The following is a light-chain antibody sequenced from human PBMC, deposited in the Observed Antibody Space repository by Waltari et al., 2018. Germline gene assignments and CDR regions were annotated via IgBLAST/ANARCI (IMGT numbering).Light chain of an antibody. V-gene: IGLV2-14*03. J-gene: IGLJ2*01. CDR1: TSDFDDSYY. CDR3: CSYAGSYTV. Sequence: QSALTQPASVSGSPGQSVTISCTGTTSDFDDSYYVSWYQQHPANAPNLVMYDVRKRPSGVSTRFSGSKSGNTASLTISALQAEDEADYYCCSYAGSYTVFGGGTKLTVL. CDR2: DVR.